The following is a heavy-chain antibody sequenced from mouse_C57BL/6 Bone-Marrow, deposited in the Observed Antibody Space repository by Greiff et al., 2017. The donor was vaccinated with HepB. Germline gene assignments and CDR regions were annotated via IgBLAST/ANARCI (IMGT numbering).Heavy chain of an antibody. CDR3: ARGGDYYGSSPSWFAY. Sequence: QVQLQQSGAELVKPGASVKISCKASGYAFSSYWMNWVKQRPGKGREWIGQIYPGDGDTNYNGKLKGKATLTEDKYSSTDYMQLSSLTSEDSAVYFWARGGDYYGSSPSWFAYWRQGTLFTVSA. V-gene: IGHV1-80*01. D-gene: IGHD1-1*01. CDR2: IYPGDGDT. J-gene: IGHJ3*01. CDR1: GYAFSSYW.